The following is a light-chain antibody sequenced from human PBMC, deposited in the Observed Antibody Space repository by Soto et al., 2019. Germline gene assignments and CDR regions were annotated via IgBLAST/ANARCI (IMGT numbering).Light chain of an antibody. J-gene: IGKJ1*01. CDR2: DAS. CDR1: QSISNW. V-gene: IGKV1-5*01. CDR3: QQYSSYPWT. Sequence: IKMTQTPSTLSSSVGDSVTITCRASQSISNWLAWFQQKPGKAPKLLIYDASTLESGVPSRFSGSGSGTEFTLTISSLQPDDFATYYCQQYSSYPWTFGQGTKVDIK.